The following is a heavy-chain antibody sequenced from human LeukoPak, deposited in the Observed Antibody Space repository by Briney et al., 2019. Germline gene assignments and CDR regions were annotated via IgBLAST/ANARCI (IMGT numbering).Heavy chain of an antibody. Sequence: PGGSLRLSCAASGFTFSSYGMGWVRQAPGKGPEWVSAISGSSGTTYYADSVKGRFTISRDNSKNTLYLQMSGLRAEDTALYYCAGVWGPSSAWPWAFEYWGQGTLVTVSS. CDR2: ISGSSGTT. V-gene: IGHV3-23*01. D-gene: IGHD6-13*01. CDR3: AGVWGPSSAWPWAFEY. J-gene: IGHJ4*02. CDR1: GFTFSSYG.